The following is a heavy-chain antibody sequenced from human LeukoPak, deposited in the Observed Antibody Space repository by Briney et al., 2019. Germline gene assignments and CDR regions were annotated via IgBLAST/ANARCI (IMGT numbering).Heavy chain of an antibody. CDR1: GGSISSGSYY. D-gene: IGHD5-12*01. Sequence: SETLSLTCTVSGGSISSGSYYWSWIRQPAGKGLEWIGRIYTSGSTNHNPSLMTRVTVSVDTSKNQFSLKLSSVTAADTAVYYCARWGGYSGYERYYYYYYMDVWGKGTTVTVSS. V-gene: IGHV4-61*02. CDR2: IYTSGST. CDR3: ARWGGYSGYERYYYYYYMDV. J-gene: IGHJ6*03.